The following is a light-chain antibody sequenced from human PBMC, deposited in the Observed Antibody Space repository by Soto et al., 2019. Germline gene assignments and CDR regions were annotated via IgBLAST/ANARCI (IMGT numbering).Light chain of an antibody. CDR3: QQYNNWLPLT. CDR1: QSVSSN. J-gene: IGKJ4*01. V-gene: IGKV3-15*01. CDR2: GAS. Sequence: EIVMTQSPATLSVSPGERATLSCRASQSVSSNLAWYQQKPGQAPRLLIYGASTRATGIPARFSGSGSGTEFTHTISSLQSEDFAVYYCQQYNNWLPLTFGGGTKVEIK.